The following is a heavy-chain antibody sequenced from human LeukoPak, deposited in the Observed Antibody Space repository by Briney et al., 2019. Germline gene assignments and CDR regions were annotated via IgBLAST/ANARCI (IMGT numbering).Heavy chain of an antibody. CDR2: INHSGST. CDR3: ARGLRGNSNY. Sequence: SETLSLTCAVYGGSFSGYYWSWIRQPPGKGLEWIGEINHSGSTNYNPSLKSRVTISVDTSKNQFSLKLSSVTTADTAVYYCARGLRGNSNYWGQGTLVTVSS. V-gene: IGHV4-34*01. CDR1: GGSFSGYY. D-gene: IGHD4-23*01. J-gene: IGHJ4*02.